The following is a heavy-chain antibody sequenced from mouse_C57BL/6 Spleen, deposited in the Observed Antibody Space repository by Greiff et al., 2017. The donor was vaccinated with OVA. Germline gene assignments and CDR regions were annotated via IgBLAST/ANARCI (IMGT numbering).Heavy chain of an antibody. CDR1: GYTFTSYW. CDR3: ARFTEWLLDY. V-gene: IGHV1-55*01. J-gene: IGHJ2*01. Sequence: QVQLQQPGAELVKPGASVKMSCKASGYTFTSYWITWVTQRPGQGLEWIGDIYPGSGSTNYNEKFKSKATLTVDTSSSTAYMQLSSLTSEDAAVYYCARFTEWLLDYWGQGTTLTVSS. CDR2: IYPGSGST. D-gene: IGHD1-3*01.